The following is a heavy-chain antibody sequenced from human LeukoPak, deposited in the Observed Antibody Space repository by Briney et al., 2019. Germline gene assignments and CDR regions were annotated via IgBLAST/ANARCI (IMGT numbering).Heavy chain of an antibody. J-gene: IGHJ6*03. D-gene: IGHD6-6*01. V-gene: IGHV1-2*02. CDR2: INPNSGGT. CDR1: GYTFTGYY. CDR3: ARGPSSGSSTTYYYYYMDV. Sequence: ASVKVSCKASGYTFTGYYMHWVRQAPGQGLEWMGWINPNSGGTNYAQKFRGRVTMTRDTSISTAYMELSRLRSDDTAVYYCARGPSSGSSTTYYYYYMDVWGKGTTVTVSS.